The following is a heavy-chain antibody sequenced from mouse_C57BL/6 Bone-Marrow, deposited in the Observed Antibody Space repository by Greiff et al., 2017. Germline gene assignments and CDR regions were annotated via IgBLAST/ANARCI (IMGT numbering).Heavy chain of an antibody. CDR2: ISNGGGSH. V-gene: IGHV5-12*01. D-gene: IGHD3-3*01. Sequence: EVKLQESGGGLVQPGGSLKLSCAASGFTFSDYFMYWVRQTPEKRLEWVAYISNGGGSHYYPDTVKGLFTISRDNAKNTLYLQMSRLKSEDTAMYYCARGGGDEAWFAYWGQGTLVTVSA. J-gene: IGHJ3*01. CDR3: ARGGGDEAWFAY. CDR1: GFTFSDYF.